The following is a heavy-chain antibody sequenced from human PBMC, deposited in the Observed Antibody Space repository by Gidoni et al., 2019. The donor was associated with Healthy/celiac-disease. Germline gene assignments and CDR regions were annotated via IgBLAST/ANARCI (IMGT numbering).Heavy chain of an antibody. Sequence: QVQLVQSGAEVKKPGASVKVSCKASGYTFTSYGISWVRQAPGQGLEWMGWISAYNGNTNYAQKLQGRVTMTTDTSTSTAYMELRSLRSDDTAVYYCARVVYYYGSGSQNKIDYWGQGTLVTVSS. CDR3: ARVVYYYGSGSQNKIDY. V-gene: IGHV1-18*01. D-gene: IGHD3-10*01. CDR2: ISAYNGNT. J-gene: IGHJ4*02. CDR1: GYTFTSYG.